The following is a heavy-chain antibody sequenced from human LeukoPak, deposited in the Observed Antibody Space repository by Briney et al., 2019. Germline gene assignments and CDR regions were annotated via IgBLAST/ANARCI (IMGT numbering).Heavy chain of an antibody. CDR2: IYYSGST. CDR1: GGSISRYY. D-gene: IGHD2-2*03. V-gene: IGHV4-59*01. Sequence: SETLSLTCTVPGGSISRYYWSWIRQPPGKGLEWIGYIYYSGSTNYNPSLKSRVTISVDTSKNQFSLKLSSVTAADTAVYYCARDGSNWFDPWGQGTLVTVSS. CDR3: ARDGSNWFDP. J-gene: IGHJ5*02.